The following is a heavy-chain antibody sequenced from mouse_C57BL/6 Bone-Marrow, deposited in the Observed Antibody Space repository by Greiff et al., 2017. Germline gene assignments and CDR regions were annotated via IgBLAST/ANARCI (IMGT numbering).Heavy chain of an antibody. CDR1: GYTFTDYE. CDR2: IDPETGGT. V-gene: IGHV1-15*01. Sequence: VQLQQSGAELVRPGASVTLSCKASGYTFTDYEMHWVKQTPVHGLEWIGAIDPETGGTAYNQKFKGKAILTADKSSSPAYMELRSLTSEDSAVYYCTRSRLWSYAMDYWGQGTSVTVSS. J-gene: IGHJ4*01. CDR3: TRSRLWSYAMDY. D-gene: IGHD1-1*02.